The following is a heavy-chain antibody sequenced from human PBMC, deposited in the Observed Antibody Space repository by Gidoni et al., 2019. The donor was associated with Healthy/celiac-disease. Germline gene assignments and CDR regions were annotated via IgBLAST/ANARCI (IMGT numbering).Heavy chain of an antibody. D-gene: IGHD3-9*01. CDR2: IYPGDSDT. V-gene: IGHV5-51*01. CDR3: ARQMHQYSQYYDILTGSPGAFDI. CDR1: GYHLTSHW. J-gene: IGHJ3*02. Sequence: EVQLVQSGAEGKKPGESLKISCQGSGYHLTSHWISWVRQMPGKGLGWMGIIYPGDSDTRYSPSFQGQVTISADKSISTAYLQWSSLKASDTAMYYCARQMHQYSQYYDILTGSPGAFDIWGQGTMVTVSS.